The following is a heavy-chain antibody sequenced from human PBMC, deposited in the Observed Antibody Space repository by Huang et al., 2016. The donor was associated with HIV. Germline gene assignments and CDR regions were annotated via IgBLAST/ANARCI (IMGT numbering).Heavy chain of an antibody. CDR1: GFTFSSYW. CDR2: INSDGSSS. CDR3: VRDPRIQSWLNYFDY. V-gene: IGHV3-74*01. J-gene: IGHJ4*02. D-gene: IGHD3-22*01. Sequence: EVQLVESGGGLVQPGGSLRLSCAASGFTFSSYWMHWVRQAPGKGRVWVSSINSDGSSSGYADSVKGRFTISRDNAKNTLYLQMNSLRAEDTAVYYCVRDPRIQSWLNYFDYWGQGTLVSVSS.